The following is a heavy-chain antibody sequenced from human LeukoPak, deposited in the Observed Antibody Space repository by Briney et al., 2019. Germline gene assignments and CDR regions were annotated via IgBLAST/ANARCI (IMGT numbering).Heavy chain of an antibody. D-gene: IGHD2-21*01. Sequence: ASVKVSCKASGYTFTSYGIGWVRQAPGQGLEWMGWISAYNGNTNYAQKLQGRVTMTTDTSTSTAYMELRSLRSEDTAVYYCARRQYLLNFDYWGQGTLVTVSS. V-gene: IGHV1-18*01. CDR1: GYTFTSYG. CDR2: ISAYNGNT. CDR3: ARRQYLLNFDY. J-gene: IGHJ4*02.